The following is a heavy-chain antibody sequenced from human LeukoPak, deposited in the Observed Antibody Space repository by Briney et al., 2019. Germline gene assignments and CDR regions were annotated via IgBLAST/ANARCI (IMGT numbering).Heavy chain of an antibody. CDR3: ARRKARAGYYYYMDV. D-gene: IGHD6-19*01. J-gene: IGHJ6*03. Sequence: LSETLSLTCTVSGGSISSYYWSWIRQPPGKGLEWIGYIYYSESTNYNPSLKSRVTISVDTSKNQFSLKLSSVTAADTAVYYCARRKARAGYYYYMDVWGKGTTVTVSS. CDR1: GGSISSYY. CDR2: IYYSEST. V-gene: IGHV4-59*01.